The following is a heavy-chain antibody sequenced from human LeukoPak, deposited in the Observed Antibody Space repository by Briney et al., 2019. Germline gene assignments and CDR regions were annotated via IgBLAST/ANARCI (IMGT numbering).Heavy chain of an antibody. Sequence: GGSLRLSCAASGFTFSSYSMNWVRQAPGKGLEWVSSISSSSSYIYYAGSVKGRFTISRDNAKNSLYLQMNSLRAEDTAVYYCAREACSGGSCYSNWFDPWGQGTLVTVSS. CDR2: ISSSSSYI. D-gene: IGHD2-15*01. CDR3: AREACSGGSCYSNWFDP. CDR1: GFTFSSYS. J-gene: IGHJ5*02. V-gene: IGHV3-21*01.